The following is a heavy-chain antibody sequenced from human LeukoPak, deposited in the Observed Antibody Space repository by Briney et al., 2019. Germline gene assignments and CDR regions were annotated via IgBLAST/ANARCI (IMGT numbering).Heavy chain of an antibody. Sequence: PGGSLRLSCAASGFTFSSNWMSWVRQAPGKGLEWVANIKHDGSEKYYVDSVKGRFTISRDNAKNSLYLQMNSLRAEDTAVYYCARAGLWGRGTLITVSS. CDR3: ARAGL. V-gene: IGHV3-7*01. J-gene: IGHJ2*01. CDR2: IKHDGSEK. CDR1: GFTFSSNW.